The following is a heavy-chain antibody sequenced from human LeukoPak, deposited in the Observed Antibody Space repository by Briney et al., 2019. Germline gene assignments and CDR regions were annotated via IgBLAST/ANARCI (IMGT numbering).Heavy chain of an antibody. CDR1: GFTFSSYS. CDR3: AKASVVVAATLFDY. CDR2: ISSSSSTI. J-gene: IGHJ4*02. V-gene: IGHV3-48*02. Sequence: GGSLRLSCAASGFTFSSYSMNWVRQAPGKGLEWVSYISSSSSTIYYADSVKGRFTISRDNAKNSLYLQMNSLRDEDTAVYYCAKASVVVAATLFDYWGQGTLVTVSS. D-gene: IGHD2-15*01.